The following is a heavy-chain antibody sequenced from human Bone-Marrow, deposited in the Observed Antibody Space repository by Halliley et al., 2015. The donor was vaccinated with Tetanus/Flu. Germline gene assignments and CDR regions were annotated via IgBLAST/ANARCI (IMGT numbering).Heavy chain of an antibody. CDR1: GDSVSGYY. CDR3: ARGTGWMPDD. D-gene: IGHD2-2*01. J-gene: IGHJ4*02. V-gene: IGHV4-59*02. Sequence: TLSLTCSVSGDSVSGYYLNWIWQPPGKGLEWIGHIHYAGNTNYNPSLKSRVTISVDTSKNQFSLNLNSMTAADTAVYYCARGTGWMPDDWGQGTLVTVSS. CDR2: IHYAGNT.